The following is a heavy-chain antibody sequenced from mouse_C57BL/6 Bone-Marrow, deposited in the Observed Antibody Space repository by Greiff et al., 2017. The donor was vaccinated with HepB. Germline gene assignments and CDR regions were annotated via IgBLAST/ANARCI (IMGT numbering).Heavy chain of an antibody. D-gene: IGHD1-1*01. CDR1: GFTFSSYA. Sequence: EVQGVESGGGLVKPGGSLKLSCAASGFTFSSYAMSWVRQTPEKRLEWVATISDGGSYTYYPDNVKGRFTISRDNAKNNLYLQMSHLKSEDTAMYYCARDYGSRAYWGQGTLVTVSA. CDR2: ISDGGSYT. CDR3: ARDYGSRAY. V-gene: IGHV5-4*01. J-gene: IGHJ3*01.